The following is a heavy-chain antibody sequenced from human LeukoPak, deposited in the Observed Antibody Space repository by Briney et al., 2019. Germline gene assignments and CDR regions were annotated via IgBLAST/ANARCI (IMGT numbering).Heavy chain of an antibody. D-gene: IGHD2-21*02. CDR2: IYYSGST. Sequence: KPSETLSLTCTVSGGSISSYYWGWIRQPPGKGLEWIGSIYYSGSTYYNPSLKSRVTISVDTSKNQFSLKLSSVTAADTAVYYCARHTAYCGGDCYLDYWGQGTLVTVSS. J-gene: IGHJ4*02. V-gene: IGHV4-39*01. CDR3: ARHTAYCGGDCYLDY. CDR1: GGSISSYY.